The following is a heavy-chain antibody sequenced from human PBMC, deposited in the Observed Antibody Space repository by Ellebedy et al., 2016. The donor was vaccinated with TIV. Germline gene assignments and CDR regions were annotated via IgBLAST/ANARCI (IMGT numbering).Heavy chain of an antibody. D-gene: IGHD4-17*01. CDR3: ATDGSYGDYLSPTHAFVI. Sequence: GESLKISCGASGFSFSSYWMSWVRQAPGKGLEWVANIRQDGSEKYYVDSVKGRFTISRDNAKNSLYLHLNSLRAGDTAMYYCATDGSYGDYLSPTHAFVIWGQGTMVTVSS. CDR1: GFSFSSYW. J-gene: IGHJ3*02. V-gene: IGHV3-7*01. CDR2: IRQDGSEK.